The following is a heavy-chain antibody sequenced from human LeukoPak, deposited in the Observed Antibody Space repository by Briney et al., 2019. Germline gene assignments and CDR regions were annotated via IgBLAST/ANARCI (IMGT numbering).Heavy chain of an antibody. CDR1: GYTFTNYY. J-gene: IGHJ4*02. CDR3: ARDHPISSALYYFDH. Sequence: GASVKVSCKASGYTFTNYYIHWVRQAPGQGLEWMGIINPAGGSTTYAQKFQGRVTMTRDTSTSTVYMELSSLISEDTALYYCARDHPISSALYYFDHWGQGTLVTVSS. D-gene: IGHD3-3*02. V-gene: IGHV1-46*01. CDR2: INPAGGST.